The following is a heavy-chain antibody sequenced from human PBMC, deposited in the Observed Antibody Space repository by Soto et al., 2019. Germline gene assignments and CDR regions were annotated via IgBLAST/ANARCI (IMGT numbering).Heavy chain of an antibody. CDR3: ARDISNGYNSY. D-gene: IGHD5-12*01. Sequence: EVQLVESGGGLIQPGGSLKLSCTASGFTLGDYWMHWVRQIPGKGLVWVSRINKDGSVTNYAESVTGRFTISRDNAKNILFLQMNSLRADDTAVYYCARDISNGYNSYWGQGTLVTVSS. CDR1: GFTLGDYW. CDR2: INKDGSVT. J-gene: IGHJ4*02. V-gene: IGHV3-74*01.